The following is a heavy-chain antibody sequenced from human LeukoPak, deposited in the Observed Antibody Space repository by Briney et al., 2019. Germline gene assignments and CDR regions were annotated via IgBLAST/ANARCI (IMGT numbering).Heavy chain of an antibody. D-gene: IGHD2-8*01. J-gene: IGHJ6*03. CDR2: IKRDGREK. V-gene: IGHV3-7*01. Sequence: PGGSLRLSCAASGFTFSSYDMHWVRQAPGKGLEWVANIKRDGREKYYVDSVKGRFTISRDNAKNSLYLQMNTLRAEDTAVYYCAREAASEDIVLMVVYYYMDVWGKGTTLTVSS. CDR3: AREAASEDIVLMVVYYYMDV. CDR1: GFTFSSYD.